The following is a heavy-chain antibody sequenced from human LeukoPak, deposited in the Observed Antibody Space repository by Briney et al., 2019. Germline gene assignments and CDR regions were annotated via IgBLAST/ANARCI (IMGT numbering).Heavy chain of an antibody. Sequence: SETLSLTCAVYGGSFSGYYWSWIRQPPGKGLEWIGEINHSGSTNYNPSLKSRVTISVDTSKNQFSLKLGSVTAADTAVYYCANRRVFSRHFDYWGQGTLVTVSS. D-gene: IGHD3-9*01. CDR3: ANRRVFSRHFDY. CDR2: INHSGST. J-gene: IGHJ4*02. V-gene: IGHV4-34*01. CDR1: GGSFSGYY.